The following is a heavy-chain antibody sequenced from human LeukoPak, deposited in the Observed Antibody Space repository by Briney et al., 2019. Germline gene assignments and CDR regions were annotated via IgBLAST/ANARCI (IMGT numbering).Heavy chain of an antibody. J-gene: IGHJ5*02. CDR1: GGSISSGDYY. V-gene: IGHV4-30-4*01. D-gene: IGHD3-10*01. Sequence: SHTLSLTCTFSGGSISSGDYYWSWIRQPPGKGLEWIGYIYYSGSTYYNPSLKSRVTISVDTSKNQFSLKLTSVTAADTAVYYCARVYYYGSGSYYWFDPWGQGTLVTVSS. CDR3: ARVYYYGSGSYYWFDP. CDR2: IYYSGST.